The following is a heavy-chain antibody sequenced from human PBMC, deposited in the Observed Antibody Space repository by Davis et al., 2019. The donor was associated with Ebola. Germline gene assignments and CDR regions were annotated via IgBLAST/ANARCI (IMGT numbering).Heavy chain of an antibody. CDR1: GFTISSYE. D-gene: IGHD3-16*01. Sequence: PGGSLRLSCAASGFTISSYEMNWVRQAPGKGLEWVSYISSSGSTIYYADSVKGRFTISRDNAKNSLYLQMNSLRAEDTAVYYCARDENVWALDIWGQGTMVTVSS. CDR2: ISSSGSTI. J-gene: IGHJ3*02. V-gene: IGHV3-48*03. CDR3: ARDENVWALDI.